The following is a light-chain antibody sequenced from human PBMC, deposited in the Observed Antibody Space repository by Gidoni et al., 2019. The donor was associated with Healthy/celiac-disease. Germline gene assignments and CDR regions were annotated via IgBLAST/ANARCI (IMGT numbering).Light chain of an antibody. CDR2: KAS. CDR3: QQYNSYPYT. Sequence: DIHMTQSPSTLSASVGDRVTITCRASQSISSWLAWYQQKPGKAPKLLIDKASSLESGVPSRFSGSGSGTEFTLTISSLQPDDFATYYCQQYNSYPYTFGQGTKLEIK. CDR1: QSISSW. V-gene: IGKV1-5*03. J-gene: IGKJ2*01.